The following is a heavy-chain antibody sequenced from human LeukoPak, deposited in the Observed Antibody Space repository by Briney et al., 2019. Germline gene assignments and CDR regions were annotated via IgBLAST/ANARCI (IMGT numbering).Heavy chain of an antibody. J-gene: IGHJ4*02. CDR1: GGSISSYY. V-gene: IGHV4-4*07. CDR3: GRVSCSSTSCYSDY. Sequence: SETLSLTCTVSGGSISSYYWSWIRQPAGKGLEWIGRIYTSGSTNYNPSLKSRVTMSVDTSKNQFPLKLSSVTAADTAVYYCGRVSCSSTSCYSDYWGQGTLVTVSS. CDR2: IYTSGST. D-gene: IGHD2-2*02.